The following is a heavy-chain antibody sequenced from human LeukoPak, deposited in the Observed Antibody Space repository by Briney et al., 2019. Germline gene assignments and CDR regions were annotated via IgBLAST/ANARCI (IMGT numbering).Heavy chain of an antibody. CDR3: AGAWFGELLYAFDI. CDR1: GYTFTSYG. D-gene: IGHD3-10*01. V-gene: IGHV1-18*01. Sequence: ASVKVSCKASGYTFTSYGISWVRQAPGQGLEWMGWISAYNGNTNYAQKLQGRVTMTTDTSTSTAYMELSSLRSEDTAVYYCAGAWFGELLYAFDIWGQGTMVTVSS. J-gene: IGHJ3*02. CDR2: ISAYNGNT.